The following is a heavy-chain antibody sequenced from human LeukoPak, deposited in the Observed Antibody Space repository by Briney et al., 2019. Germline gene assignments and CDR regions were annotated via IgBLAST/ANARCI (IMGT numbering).Heavy chain of an antibody. Sequence: GGSLRLSCSAPGFTFSDVWMSWVRQAPGKGLEWVGRSKSRSGGGTTDIAAPGQGRFTISRDDSKNTMSIQMNSLEIEDTAVYYCTAGGDGTYSSDYWGQGTLVTVSS. D-gene: IGHD1-26*01. V-gene: IGHV3-15*01. CDR3: TAGGDGTYSSDY. J-gene: IGHJ4*02. CDR1: GFTFSDVW. CDR2: SKSRSGGGTT.